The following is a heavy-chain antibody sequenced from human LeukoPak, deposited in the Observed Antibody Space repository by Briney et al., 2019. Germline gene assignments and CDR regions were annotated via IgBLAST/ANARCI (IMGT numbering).Heavy chain of an antibody. CDR1: GGSISSYY. D-gene: IGHD2-15*01. Sequence: SETLSLTCTVSGGSISSYYWSWIRQPPGKGLEWIGYIYYSGSTNYNPSLKSRVTISVDTSKNQFSLKLSSVTAADTAVYYCARDCALGGNIAVVGLRYYGMDVWGQGTTVTVSS. CDR3: ARDCALGGNIAVVGLRYYGMDV. CDR2: IYYSGST. V-gene: IGHV4-59*01. J-gene: IGHJ6*02.